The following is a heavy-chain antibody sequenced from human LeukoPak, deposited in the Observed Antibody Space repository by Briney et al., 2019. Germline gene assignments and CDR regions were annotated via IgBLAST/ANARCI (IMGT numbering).Heavy chain of an antibody. CDR3: ARGPDASGIYRPGDY. J-gene: IGHJ4*02. Sequence: GGSLRLSCAASGFTFSSYSMNWVRQAPGKGLEWVSYISSSSSTIYYADSVKGRFTISRDNAKNSLYLQMNSLRAEDTAVYYCARGPDASGIYRPGDYWGQGTLVTVSS. CDR2: ISSSSSTI. D-gene: IGHD3-10*01. V-gene: IGHV3-48*01. CDR1: GFTFSSYS.